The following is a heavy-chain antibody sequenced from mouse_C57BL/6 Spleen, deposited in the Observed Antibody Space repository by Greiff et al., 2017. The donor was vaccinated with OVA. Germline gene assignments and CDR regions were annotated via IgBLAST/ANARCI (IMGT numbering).Heavy chain of an antibody. Sequence: QVQLKQPGAELVMPGASVKLSCKASGYTFTSYWMHWVKQRPGQGLEWIGEIDPSDSYTNYNQKFKGKSTLTVDKSSSTAYMQLSSLTSEDSAVYYCASLYGSSPYWYFDVWGTGTTVTVSS. V-gene: IGHV1-69*01. CDR1: GYTFTSYW. CDR3: ASLYGSSPYWYFDV. CDR2: IDPSDSYT. J-gene: IGHJ1*03. D-gene: IGHD1-1*01.